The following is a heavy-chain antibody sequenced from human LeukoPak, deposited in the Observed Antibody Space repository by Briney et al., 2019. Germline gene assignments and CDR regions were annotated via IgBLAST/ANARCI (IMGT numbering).Heavy chain of an antibody. V-gene: IGHV4-59*08. Sequence: PPETLSLTCTVSGGSISSYYWSWIRQPPGKGLEWIGYIYYSGSTNYNPSLKSRVTISVDASKNQFSLKLSSVTAADTAVYYCARHQPNYDFWSGYSRPPRYYFDYWGQGTLVTVSS. CDR2: IYYSGST. D-gene: IGHD3-3*01. CDR1: GGSISSYY. J-gene: IGHJ4*02. CDR3: ARHQPNYDFWSGYSRPPRYYFDY.